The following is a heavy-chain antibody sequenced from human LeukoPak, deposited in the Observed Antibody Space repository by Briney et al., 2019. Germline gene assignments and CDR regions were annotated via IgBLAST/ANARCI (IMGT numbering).Heavy chain of an antibody. Sequence: SETLSLTCTVSGGSISSSSYYWGWIRQPPGKGLEWIGSIYYSGSTYYNPSLKSRVTISVDTSKNQFSLKLSSVTAADTAVYYCARTSIVGATSTDYWGQGTLVTVPS. CDR2: IYYSGST. J-gene: IGHJ4*02. CDR3: ARTSIVGATSTDY. V-gene: IGHV4-39*07. D-gene: IGHD1-26*01. CDR1: GGSISSSSYY.